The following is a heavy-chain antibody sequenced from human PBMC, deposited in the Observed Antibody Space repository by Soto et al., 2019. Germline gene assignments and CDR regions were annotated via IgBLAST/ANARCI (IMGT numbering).Heavy chain of an antibody. CDR3: ARGGDYDSSGYHAPVDY. CDR2: IIPILGTA. CDR1: GGTFSSYA. Sequence: QVQLVQSGAEVKKPGSSVKVSCKASGGTFSSYAISWVRQALGQGLEWMGGIIPILGTANYAQKFQGRVTITADESTSTAYMELSSLRSEDTAVYYCARGGDYDSSGYHAPVDYWGQGTLVTVSS. D-gene: IGHD3-22*01. J-gene: IGHJ4*02. V-gene: IGHV1-69*01.